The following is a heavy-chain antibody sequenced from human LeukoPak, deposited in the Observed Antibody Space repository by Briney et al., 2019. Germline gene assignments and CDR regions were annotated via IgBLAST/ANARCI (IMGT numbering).Heavy chain of an antibody. D-gene: IGHD6-6*01. CDR1: GFTFSNAW. CDR3: TYRHSIAARHFDY. J-gene: IGHJ4*02. V-gene: IGHV3-15*01. CDR2: IKSKTDGGTT. Sequence: GGSLRLSCAASGFTFSNAWMSWVRQAPGKGLEWVGRIKSKTDGGTTDYAAPVKGRFTISRDDSKNTLYLQMNSLKTEDTAVHYCTYRHSIAARHFDYWGQGTLVTVSS.